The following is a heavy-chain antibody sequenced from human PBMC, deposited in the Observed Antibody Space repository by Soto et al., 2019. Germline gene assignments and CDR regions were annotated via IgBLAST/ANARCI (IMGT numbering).Heavy chain of an antibody. CDR2: IDVGSANT. Sequence: SVKVSCKTSGFTFSSSAVHWVRQARGQRLQWIGWIDVGSANTNYSQKLQERVTISRDTSTSTAYMELSSLRSEDTAVYYCARGEFLSYDDYWGQGTLVTVSS. CDR3: ARGEFLSYDDY. D-gene: IGHD3-16*01. J-gene: IGHJ4*02. CDR1: GFTFSSSA. V-gene: IGHV1-58*01.